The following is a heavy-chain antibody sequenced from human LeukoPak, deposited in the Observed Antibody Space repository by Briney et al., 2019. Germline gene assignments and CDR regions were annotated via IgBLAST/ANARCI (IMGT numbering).Heavy chain of an antibody. J-gene: IGHJ5*02. V-gene: IGHV1-69*13. CDR1: GGTFSSYA. CDR2: IIPIFGTA. Sequence: SVKVSCKASGGTFSSYAISWVRQAPGQGLEWMGGIIPIFGTANYAQKFQGRVTITADESTSTAYMELSSLRSEDTAVYYCARERQDVYYYDSSALRLYNWFDPWGQGTLVTVSS. CDR3: ARERQDVYYYDSSALRLYNWFDP. D-gene: IGHD3-22*01.